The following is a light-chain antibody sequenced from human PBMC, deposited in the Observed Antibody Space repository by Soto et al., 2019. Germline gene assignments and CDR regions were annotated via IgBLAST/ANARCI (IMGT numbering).Light chain of an antibody. CDR3: HRYYSTPT. Sequence: DIVMTQSPDSLAVSLGERATINCKSSQTLLSSRDNKNYLAWYQHKPGQPPKLLISWESTRESGVADRFSGRGSGTDFTLSISSLQAEDDATYYCHRYYSTPTFGPGTTVDIK. CDR1: QTLLSSRDNKNY. V-gene: IGKV4-1*01. J-gene: IGKJ3*01. CDR2: WES.